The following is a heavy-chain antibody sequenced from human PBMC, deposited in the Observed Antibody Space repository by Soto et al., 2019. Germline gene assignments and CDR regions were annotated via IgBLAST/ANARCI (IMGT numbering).Heavy chain of an antibody. J-gene: IGHJ3*02. D-gene: IGHD5-12*01. Sequence: SVKVSCKASGGTFSSYTISWVRQAPGQGLEWMGRVIPILGIANYAQKFQGRVTITADKSTSTAYMELSSLRSEDTAVYYCAREGYSGYDLSAFDIWGQGTMVTVSS. CDR2: VIPILGIA. CDR1: GGTFSSYT. V-gene: IGHV1-69*04. CDR3: AREGYSGYDLSAFDI.